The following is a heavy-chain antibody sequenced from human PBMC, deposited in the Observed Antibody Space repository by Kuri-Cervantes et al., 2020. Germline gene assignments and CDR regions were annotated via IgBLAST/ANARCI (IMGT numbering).Heavy chain of an antibody. V-gene: IGHV1-69*06. CDR3: AREAPTMYSSSWYGSGGIGGFQH. J-gene: IGHJ1*01. CDR1: GYTFTSYY. CDR2: IIPIFGTA. Sequence: SVKVSCKASGYTFTSYYMHWVRQAPGQGLEWMGGIIPIFGTANYAQKFQGRVTITADKSTSTAYMELSSLRSEDTAVYYCAREAPTMYSSSWYGSGGIGGFQHWGQGTLVTVSS. D-gene: IGHD6-13*01.